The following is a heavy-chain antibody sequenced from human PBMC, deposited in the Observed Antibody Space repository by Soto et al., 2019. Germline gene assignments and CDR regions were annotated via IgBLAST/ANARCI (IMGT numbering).Heavy chain of an antibody. J-gene: IGHJ4*02. D-gene: IGHD3-22*01. CDR2: ISSSGSTI. CDR3: ARGRTSPTYYYDSSGPLYFDY. Sequence: GSLRLSCAASGFTFSSYEMNWVRQAPGKGLEWVSYISSSGSTIYYADSVKGRFTISRDNAKNSLYLQMNSLRAEDTAVYYCARGRTSPTYYYDSSGPLYFDYWGQGTLVTVSS. CDR1: GFTFSSYE. V-gene: IGHV3-48*03.